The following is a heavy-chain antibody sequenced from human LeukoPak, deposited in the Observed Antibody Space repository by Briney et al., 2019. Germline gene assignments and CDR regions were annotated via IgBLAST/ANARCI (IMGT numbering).Heavy chain of an antibody. J-gene: IGHJ4*02. CDR2: ISGSGGST. CDR3: AKLDRDCSSTSCYRRSYFDY. V-gene: IGHV3-23*01. CDR1: GFTFSSYA. D-gene: IGHD2-2*01. Sequence: GESLRLSCAASGFTFSSYAMSWVRQAPGKGLEWVSAISGSGGSTYYADSVKGRFTISRDNSKNTLYLQMNSLRAEDTAVYYCAKLDRDCSSTSCYRRSYFDYWGQGTLVTVSS.